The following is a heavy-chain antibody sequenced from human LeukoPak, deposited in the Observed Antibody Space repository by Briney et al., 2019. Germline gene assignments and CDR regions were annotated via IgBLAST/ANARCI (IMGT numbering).Heavy chain of an antibody. Sequence: SVKVSCKASGGTFSSCSISWVRQAPGQGREWMGGIIPIFGTANYAQKFQGRVTITADKSTSTAYMELSSLRSEDTAVYYCARGVVPAAMVTYYFDYWGQGTLVTVCS. CDR3: ARGVVPAAMVTYYFDY. CDR2: IIPIFGTA. CDR1: GGTFSSCS. V-gene: IGHV1-69*06. D-gene: IGHD2-2*01. J-gene: IGHJ4*02.